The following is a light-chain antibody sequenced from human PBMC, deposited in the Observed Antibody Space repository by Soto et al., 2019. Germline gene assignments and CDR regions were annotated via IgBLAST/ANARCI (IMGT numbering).Light chain of an antibody. V-gene: IGKV1-33*01. CDR1: QDISNY. CDR3: PHSANLPRS. CDR2: DAS. Sequence: DVQIALSKSSLSSSVPERFTITCQASQDISNYLNWYQQKPGKAPKLLIYDASKLETGVPSRFSGSGSGTDFTFTIFCLQPEDVIPDYSPHSANLPRSFCEGTKLDI. J-gene: IGKJ1*01.